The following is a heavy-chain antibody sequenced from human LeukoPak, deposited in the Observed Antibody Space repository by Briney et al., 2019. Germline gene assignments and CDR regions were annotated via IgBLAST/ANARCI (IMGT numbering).Heavy chain of an antibody. Sequence: SETLSLTCTVSGGSISSYYWSWIRQPPGKGLEWIGYIYYSGSTNYNPSLKSRVTISVDTSKNQFSLELSSVTAADTAVYYCARHLSCSGGSCYKNWFDPWGQGTLVTVSS. D-gene: IGHD2-15*01. CDR3: ARHLSCSGGSCYKNWFDP. CDR1: GGSISSYY. J-gene: IGHJ5*02. V-gene: IGHV4-59*08. CDR2: IYYSGST.